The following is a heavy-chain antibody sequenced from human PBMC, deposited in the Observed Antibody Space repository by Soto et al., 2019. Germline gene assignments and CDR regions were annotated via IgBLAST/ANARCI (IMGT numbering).Heavy chain of an antibody. CDR3: SRENWFQDY. CDR1: GFTFTRYY. J-gene: IGHJ4*02. V-gene: IGHV3-7*03. D-gene: IGHD3-9*01. CDR2: INLDGSEQ. Sequence: LRLSCVASGFTFTRYYMTWVRQAPGKGLEWVASINLDGSEQFYVDSVKGRFIISRDNARSSLYLQMNSLRAEDTALYFCSRENWFQDYWGPGTLVTVSS.